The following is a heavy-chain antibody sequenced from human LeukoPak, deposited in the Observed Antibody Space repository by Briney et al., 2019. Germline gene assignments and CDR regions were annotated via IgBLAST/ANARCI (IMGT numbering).Heavy chain of an antibody. CDR3: AKNMRLSDYYYYGMDV. V-gene: IGHV3-53*01. CDR1: GFTVSSNY. J-gene: IGHJ6*02. CDR2: IYSGGST. D-gene: IGHD6-25*01. Sequence: TGGSLRLSCAASGFTVSSNYMSWVRQAPGKGLEWVSVIYSGGSTYYADSVKGRFTISRDNSKNTLYLQMNSLRAEDTAVYYCAKNMRLSDYYYYGMDVWGQGTTVTVSS.